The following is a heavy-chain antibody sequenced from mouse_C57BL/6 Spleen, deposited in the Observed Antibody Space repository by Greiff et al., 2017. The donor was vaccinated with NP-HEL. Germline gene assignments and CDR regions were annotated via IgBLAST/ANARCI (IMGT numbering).Heavy chain of an antibody. Sequence: VHVKQSVAELVRPGASVKLSCTASGFNIKNTYMHWVKQRPEQGLEWIGRIDPANGNTKYAPKFQGKATITADTSSNTAYLQLSSLTSEDTAIYYCARFQIRDSYFDYWGQGTTLTVSS. CDR3: ARFQIRDSYFDY. CDR1: GFNIKNTY. V-gene: IGHV14-3*01. CDR2: IDPANGNT. D-gene: IGHD3-2*01. J-gene: IGHJ2*01.